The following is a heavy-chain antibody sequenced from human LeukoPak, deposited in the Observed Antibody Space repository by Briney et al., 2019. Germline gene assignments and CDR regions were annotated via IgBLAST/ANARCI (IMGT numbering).Heavy chain of an antibody. CDR1: GYTFTSYG. J-gene: IGHJ4*02. CDR2: IIPIFGTA. Sequence: ASVKVSCKASGYTFTSYGISWVRQAPGQGLEWMGGIIPIFGTANYAQKFQGRVTITADESTSTAYMELSSLRSEDTAVYYCADTYYYNYWGQGTLVTVSS. D-gene: IGHD3-16*01. V-gene: IGHV1-69*13. CDR3: ADTYYYNY.